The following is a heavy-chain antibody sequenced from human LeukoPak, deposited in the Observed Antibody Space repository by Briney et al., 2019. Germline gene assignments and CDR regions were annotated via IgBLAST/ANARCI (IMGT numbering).Heavy chain of an antibody. CDR3: GQILLWPLPLH. CDR2: ISDSGDST. CDR1: GFTFSSYA. V-gene: IGHV3-23*01. D-gene: IGHD2/OR15-2a*01. J-gene: IGHJ4*02. Sequence: PGGSLRLSCAASGFTFSSYAMSWVRQAPGKGLEWVSGISDSGDSTYYADSVKGRFAISRDNSKNTLYLQMSSLRAEDTAVYYCGQILLWPLPLHWGQGTLVTVSS.